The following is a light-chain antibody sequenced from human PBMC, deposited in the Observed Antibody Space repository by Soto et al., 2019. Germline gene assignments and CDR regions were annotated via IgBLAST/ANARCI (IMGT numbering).Light chain of an antibody. V-gene: IGKV3-11*01. Sequence: EIVLTQSPATLSLSQGERATLSCRASQSIGYYLAWYQEKPVQAPRLLIYDASIRATGIPARFSGSGSGTDFTLTISSLEPEDSAVYYCQQRGNWPPTWTFGQGTKVDIK. J-gene: IGKJ1*01. CDR3: QQRGNWPPTWT. CDR1: QSIGYY. CDR2: DAS.